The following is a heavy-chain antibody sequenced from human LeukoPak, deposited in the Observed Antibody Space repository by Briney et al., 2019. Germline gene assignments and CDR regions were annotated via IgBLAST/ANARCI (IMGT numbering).Heavy chain of an antibody. CDR3: ARVYYGSGSYIFDY. V-gene: IGHV4-31*03. Sequence: SETLSLTCTVSGGSISSGGYYWSWIRQHPGNGLEWFGYIYYSGSTYYNRSLKIRVTKSVDTSKNHFSLKLSSVTAADTAVYYCARVYYGSGSYIFDYWGQGTLVTVSS. J-gene: IGHJ4*02. CDR2: IYYSGST. CDR1: GGSISSGGYY. D-gene: IGHD3-10*01.